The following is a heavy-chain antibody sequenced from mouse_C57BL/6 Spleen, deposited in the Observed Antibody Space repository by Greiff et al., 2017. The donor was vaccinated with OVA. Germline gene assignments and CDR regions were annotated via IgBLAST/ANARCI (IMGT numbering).Heavy chain of an antibody. CDR2: ISYDGSN. D-gene: IGHD2-1*01. J-gene: IGHJ1*03. V-gene: IGHV3-6*01. CDR1: GYSITSGYY. Sequence: VQLKESGPGLVKPSQSLSLTCSVTGYSITSGYYWNWIRQFPGNKLEWMGYISYDGSNNYNPSLKNRISITRDTSKNQFFLKLNSVTTEDTATYYCAREGNYSFDYWGTGTTVTVSS. CDR3: AREGNYSFDY.